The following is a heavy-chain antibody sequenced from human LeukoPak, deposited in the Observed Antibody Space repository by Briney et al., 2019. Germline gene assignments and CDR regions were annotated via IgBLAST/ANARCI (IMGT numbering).Heavy chain of an antibody. CDR1: GGTFSSFA. J-gene: IGHJ3*02. V-gene: IGHV1-69*04. CDR2: ITPLVGIP. Sequence: ASVKVSCKASGGTFSSFAISWVRQAPGQGPEWMGRITPLVGIPTYAQNFLGRVTITADQSTATAYLELSSLISEDTAVYYCARDPTPILGGLDIWGQGTMVTVSS. D-gene: IGHD3-16*01. CDR3: ARDPTPILGGLDI.